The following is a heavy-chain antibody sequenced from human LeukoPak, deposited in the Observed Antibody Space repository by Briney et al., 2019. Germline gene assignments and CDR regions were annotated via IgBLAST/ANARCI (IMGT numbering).Heavy chain of an antibody. CDR2: ISSSGSTI. J-gene: IGHJ4*02. D-gene: IGHD1-26*01. CDR1: GFTFSSCE. V-gene: IGHV3-48*03. Sequence: GGSLRLSCAASGFTFSSCEMNWVRQAPGKGREWVSYISSSGSTIYYADSVKGRFTISRDNAKNSLYLQMNSLRAEDTAVYYCARASLVGAAFFDYWGQGTLVTVSS. CDR3: ARASLVGAAFFDY.